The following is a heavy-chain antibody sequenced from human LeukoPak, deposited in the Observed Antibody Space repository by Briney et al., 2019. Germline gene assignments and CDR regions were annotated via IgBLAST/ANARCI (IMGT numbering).Heavy chain of an antibody. D-gene: IGHD5-12*01. J-gene: IGHJ4*02. Sequence: ASVKVSCKASGYTFTSYYMHWVRQAPGQGLEWMGIINPSGGSTSYAQKFQGRVTMTRDTSTSTVYMELSSLRSEDTAVYYCASFGYSGYDLGYWGQGTLVTVSP. CDR2: INPSGGST. V-gene: IGHV1-46*01. CDR1: GYTFTSYY. CDR3: ASFGYSGYDLGY.